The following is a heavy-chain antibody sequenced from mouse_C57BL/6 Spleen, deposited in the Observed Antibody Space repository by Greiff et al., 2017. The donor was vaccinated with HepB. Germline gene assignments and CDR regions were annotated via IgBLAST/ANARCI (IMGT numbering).Heavy chain of an antibody. Sequence: VKLMESGAELVKPGASVKISCKASGYAFSSYWMNWVKQRPGKGLEWIGQIYPGDGDTNYNGKFKGKATLTADKSSSTAYMQLSSLTSEDSAVYFCARHYYGSSYLDYWGQGTTLTVSS. CDR2: IYPGDGDT. J-gene: IGHJ2*01. D-gene: IGHD1-1*01. CDR1: GYAFSSYW. V-gene: IGHV1-80*01. CDR3: ARHYYGSSYLDY.